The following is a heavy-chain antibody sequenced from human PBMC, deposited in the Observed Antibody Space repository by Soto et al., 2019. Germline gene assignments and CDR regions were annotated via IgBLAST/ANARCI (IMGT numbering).Heavy chain of an antibody. J-gene: IGHJ4*02. Sequence: PSETLSLTCTVSGGSISRGGYYWSWIRQNPGKGLEWIGYTYNSVSTYYSPSLKSRLTITKDTSKNQVVLTMTNMDPVDTATYNCAHSEPITMVRGVPAYFDYWGQGTLVTVSS. D-gene: IGHD3-10*01. CDR3: AHSEPITMVRGVPAYFDY. V-gene: IGHV4-31*08. CDR1: GGSISRGGYY. CDR2: TYNSVST.